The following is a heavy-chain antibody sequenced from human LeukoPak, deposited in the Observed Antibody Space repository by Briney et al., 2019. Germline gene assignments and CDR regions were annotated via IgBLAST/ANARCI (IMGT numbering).Heavy chain of an antibody. J-gene: IGHJ5*02. CDR3: ARHRSDTGGKKGVNWFDP. CDR1: GGSIKNYY. V-gene: IGHV4-59*01. CDR2: IYFGGTT. D-gene: IGHD4-23*01. Sequence: SETLSLTCSVSGGSIKNYYWSWIRQPPGKGLEWLGNIYFGGTTDYNSSLKSRLTISVDTFKDQLSLNLQSVTAADTATYYCARHRSDTGGKKGVNWFDPWGQGTLVTVSS.